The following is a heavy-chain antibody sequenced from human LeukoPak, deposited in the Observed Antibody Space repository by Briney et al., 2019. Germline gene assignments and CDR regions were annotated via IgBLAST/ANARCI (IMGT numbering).Heavy chain of an antibody. D-gene: IGHD3-10*01. J-gene: IGHJ4*02. CDR2: ISYDGSNK. CDR1: GFTFSNYG. V-gene: IGHV3-30*18. Sequence: GRSLRLSCAASGFTFSNYGMHWVRQAPGKGLEWVAVISYDGSNKYYADSVKGRFTISRDNSENTLYLQMNSLRAEDTAVYYCAKGVWFGEFYYWGQGTLVTVSA. CDR3: AKGVWFGEFYY.